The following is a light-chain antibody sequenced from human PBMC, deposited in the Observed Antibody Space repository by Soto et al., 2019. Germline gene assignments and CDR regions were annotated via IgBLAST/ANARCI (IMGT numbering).Light chain of an antibody. CDR3: QQYDDWRGT. CDR1: QSVSSN. CDR2: GAS. Sequence: EIVMTQSPATLSVSPGERATLSCRASQSVSSNLAWYQQKPGQAPRLLIYGASTSATGIPARFSGSGSGTEFTITISSLQSEDLAVYYCQQYDDWRGTFGQGTKVEIK. V-gene: IGKV3-15*01. J-gene: IGKJ1*01.